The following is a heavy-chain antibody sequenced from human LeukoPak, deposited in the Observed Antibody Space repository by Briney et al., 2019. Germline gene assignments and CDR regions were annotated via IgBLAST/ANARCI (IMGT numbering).Heavy chain of an antibody. CDR3: ASEGRSEYYGMDV. J-gene: IGHJ6*02. CDR1: GFTVSSNY. V-gene: IGHV3-66*01. CDR2: IYSGGST. Sequence: GGSLRLSCAASGFTVSSNYMSWVSQAPGKGLEWVSVIYSGGSTYYADSVKGRFTISRDNSKNTLYLQMNSLRAEDTAVYYCASEGRSEYYGMDVWGQGTTVTVSS.